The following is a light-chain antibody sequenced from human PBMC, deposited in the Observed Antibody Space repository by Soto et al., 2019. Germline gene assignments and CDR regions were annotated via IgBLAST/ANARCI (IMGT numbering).Light chain of an antibody. CDR3: QQYYSTPPT. CDR1: QSVLYSSNNKNY. V-gene: IGKV4-1*01. J-gene: IGKJ2*01. Sequence: DIVMTQSPDSLPVSLGARATINCESSQSVLYSSNNKNYLAWYQQKPGQPPKLLIYWASTRESGVPDRFSGSGSGTDFTLTINSLQAEDVAVYYCQQYYSTPPTFGQGTKLEIK. CDR2: WAS.